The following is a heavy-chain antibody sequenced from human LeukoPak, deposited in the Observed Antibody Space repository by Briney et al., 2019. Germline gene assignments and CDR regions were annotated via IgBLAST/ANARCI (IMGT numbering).Heavy chain of an antibody. Sequence: SGTLSLTCTVSGASINKYYWNWVRQPPGKGLEWIGYFFYSGSTRYNPSLKSRVTISGDMSNNQFSLRLTSLTAADTAVYYCARNAGTKDYYYGMDVWGQGTTVIVSS. CDR1: GASINKYY. V-gene: IGHV4-59*08. D-gene: IGHD2-2*01. J-gene: IGHJ6*02. CDR3: ARNAGTKDYYYGMDV. CDR2: FFYSGST.